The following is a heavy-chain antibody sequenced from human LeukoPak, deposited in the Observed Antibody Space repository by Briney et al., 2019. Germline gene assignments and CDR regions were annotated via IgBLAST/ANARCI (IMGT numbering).Heavy chain of an antibody. CDR3: ARGPPYCGGDCYLGAFDI. D-gene: IGHD2-21*02. V-gene: IGHV3-74*01. J-gene: IGHJ3*02. CDR2: INSDGSST. CDR1: GFTFSSYW. Sequence: GGSLRLSCAASGFTFSSYWMHWVRQAPGKGLVWVSRINSDGSSTSYADSVKGRFTISRDNAKNTLYLQMNSLRAEDTAVYYCARGPPYCGGDCYLGAFDIWGQGTMVTVSS.